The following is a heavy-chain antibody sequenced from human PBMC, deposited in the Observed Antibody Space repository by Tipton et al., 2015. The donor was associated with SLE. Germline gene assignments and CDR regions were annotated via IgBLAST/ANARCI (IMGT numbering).Heavy chain of an antibody. J-gene: IGHJ6*02. CDR1: GGSISSHY. D-gene: IGHD1-26*01. V-gene: IGHV4-59*11. CDR2: IYYSGST. CDR3: AREWELLPRGYGMDV. Sequence: LRLSCTVSGGSISSHYWSWIRQPPGKGLEWIGYIYYSGSTNYNPSLKSRVTMSVDTSKNQFSLKLSSVTAADTAVYYCAREWELLPRGYGMDVWGQGTTVTVSS.